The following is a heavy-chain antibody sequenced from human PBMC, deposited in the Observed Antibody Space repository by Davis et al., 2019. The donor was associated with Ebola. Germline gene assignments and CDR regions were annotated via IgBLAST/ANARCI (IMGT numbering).Heavy chain of an antibody. CDR3: ARERWLLLLREGMDV. CDR1: GFSFSSYW. Sequence: GGSLRLSCAASGFSFSSYWMSWVRQAPGKGLEWVANIKQDGSEKYYVDSVKGRFTISRDNAKNSLYLQMNSLRAEDTAVYYCARERWLLLLREGMDVWGQGITVTVSS. CDR2: IKQDGSEK. J-gene: IGHJ6*02. V-gene: IGHV3-7*01. D-gene: IGHD2-15*01.